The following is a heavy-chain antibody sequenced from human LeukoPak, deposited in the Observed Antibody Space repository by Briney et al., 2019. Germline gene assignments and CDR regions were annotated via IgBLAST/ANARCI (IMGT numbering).Heavy chain of an antibody. V-gene: IGHV5-51*01. CDR1: GYSFTSYW. J-gene: IGHJ5*02. CDR3: ARGGEVPAFRVSWFDP. CDR2: IYPGDSDT. Sequence: GESLKISCKGSGYSFTSYWIGWVRQMPGKGLEWMGIIYPGDSDTRYSPSFQGQVTISADKSLSPAYLQWSSLKASDTAMYYCARGGEVPAFRVSWFDPWGQGTLVTVSS. D-gene: IGHD2-2*01.